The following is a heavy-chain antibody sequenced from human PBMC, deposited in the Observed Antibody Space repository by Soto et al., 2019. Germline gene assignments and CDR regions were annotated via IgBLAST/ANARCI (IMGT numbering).Heavy chain of an antibody. V-gene: IGHV3-30*18. J-gene: IGHJ6*02. CDR1: GFTFGNYG. Sequence: GGSLRLSCAASGFTFGNYGMDWVRQPPGKGREWVSSILYDGRDKYYADSVKGPFTISSDDSKNTVYLQMDSLRPDDTAVYYSAKWGEVSHNPGGNYYYCMDVWAQGTTVTVSS. CDR2: ILYDGRDK. CDR3: AKWGEVSHNPGGNYYYCMDV. D-gene: IGHD3-16*01.